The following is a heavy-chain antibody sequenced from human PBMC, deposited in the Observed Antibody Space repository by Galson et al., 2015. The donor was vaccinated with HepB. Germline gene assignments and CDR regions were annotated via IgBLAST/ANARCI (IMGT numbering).Heavy chain of an antibody. D-gene: IGHD3-9*01. Sequence: SVKVSCKASGYSFSGYYLHWVRQAPGQGPEWMGWISPNNGATNYAERVQGRVIMTRDLSINTAYMELSGLRSDDTAIYYCARGSFYDMLTDFSFDLWGQGTLVTVSS. CDR1: GYSFSGYY. J-gene: IGHJ3*01. CDR3: ARGSFYDMLTDFSFDL. V-gene: IGHV1-2*02. CDR2: ISPNNGAT.